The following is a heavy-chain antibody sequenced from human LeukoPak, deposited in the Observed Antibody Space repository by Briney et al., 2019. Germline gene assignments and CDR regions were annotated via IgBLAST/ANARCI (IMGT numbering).Heavy chain of an antibody. CDR3: ARGSQDCSSTSCYSVWFDP. CDR1: GGSFSGYY. D-gene: IGHD2-2*02. J-gene: IGHJ5*02. Sequence: SETLSLTCAVYGGSFSGYYWSWIRQPPGKGLEWIGEINHGGSTNYNPSLKSRVTISVDTSKNQFSLKLSSVTAADTAVYYCARGSQDCSSTSCYSVWFDPWGQGTLVTVSS. V-gene: IGHV4-34*01. CDR2: INHGGST.